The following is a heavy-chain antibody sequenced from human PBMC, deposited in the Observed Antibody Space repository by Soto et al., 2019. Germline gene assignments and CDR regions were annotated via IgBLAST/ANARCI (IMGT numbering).Heavy chain of an antibody. CDR2: ISAHNGNT. J-gene: IGHJ4*02. CDR1: GYTFTSYG. V-gene: IGHV1-18*01. Sequence: QVHLVQSGAEVKKPGASVKVSCKASGYTFTSYGITWVRQAPGQGLEWMGWISAHNGNTDYAQKLQGRVIVTRDPSTSAADMELRRLISDVTAVYYCARGRYGDYWGQGALVTVSS. CDR3: ARGRYGDY. D-gene: IGHD1-1*01.